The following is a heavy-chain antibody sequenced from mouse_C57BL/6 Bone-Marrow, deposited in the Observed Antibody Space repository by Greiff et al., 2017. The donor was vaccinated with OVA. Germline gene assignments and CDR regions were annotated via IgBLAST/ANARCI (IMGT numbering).Heavy chain of an antibody. D-gene: IGHD1-1*01. CDR1: GYTFTSYG. CDR3: ARTPLYYYGSSNFDY. Sequence: LVESGAELARPGASVKLSCKASGYTFTSYGISWVKQRTGQGLEWIGEIYPRSGNTYYNEKFKGKATLTADKSSSTAYMELRSLTSEDSAVYFCARTPLYYYGSSNFDYWGQGTTLTVSS. J-gene: IGHJ2*01. V-gene: IGHV1-81*01. CDR2: IYPRSGNT.